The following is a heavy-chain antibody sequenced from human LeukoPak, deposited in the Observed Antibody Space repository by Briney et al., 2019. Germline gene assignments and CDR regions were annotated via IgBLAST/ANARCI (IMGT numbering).Heavy chain of an antibody. D-gene: IGHD2-2*01. J-gene: IGHJ6*03. CDR1: GFTFSNAW. CDR3: TTEGYCSSTSCLDYYYYYYMDV. V-gene: IGHV3-15*01. CDR2: IKSKTDGGTT. Sequence: GGSLRLSCAASGFTFSNAWMSWVRQAPGKGLEWVGRIKSKTDGGTTDYAAPVKGRFTISRDDSKNTLYLQMNSLKTEDTAVYYCTTEGYCSSTSCLDYYYYYYMDVWGKGTTVTVSS.